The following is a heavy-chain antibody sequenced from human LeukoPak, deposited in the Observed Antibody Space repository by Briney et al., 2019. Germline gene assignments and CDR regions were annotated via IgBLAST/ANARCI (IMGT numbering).Heavy chain of an antibody. CDR1: GFTFSHYG. CDR3: TKYRSGNFDYYPDLDS. V-gene: IGHV3-30*02. CDR2: TRYDESLK. J-gene: IGHJ4*02. Sequence: GGSLRLSYAASGFTFSHYGMHWVRQAPGKGLEWVAFTRYDESLKYYAGSVRGRFTISRDNYKNTLYLQMNSLRTEDTAIYYCTKYRSGNFDYYPDLDSWGQGILVTVSS. D-gene: IGHD3-9*01.